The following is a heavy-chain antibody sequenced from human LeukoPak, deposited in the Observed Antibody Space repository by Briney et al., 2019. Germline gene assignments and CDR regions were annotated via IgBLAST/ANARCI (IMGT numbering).Heavy chain of an antibody. Sequence: SETLYLTCAVYGGSFSGYYWTWIRQPPGKGLEWIGEISHSGGTNYNPSLKSRVTISVDTSKNQFSLELRSVTAADTAVYYCARRPLVGGIDSWGQGTLVTVSS. J-gene: IGHJ4*02. CDR3: ARRPLVGGIDS. CDR2: ISHSGGT. CDR1: GGSFSGYY. D-gene: IGHD1-26*01. V-gene: IGHV4-34*01.